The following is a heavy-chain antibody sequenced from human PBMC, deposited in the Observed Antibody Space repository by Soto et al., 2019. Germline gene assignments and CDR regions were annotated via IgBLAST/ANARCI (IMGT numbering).Heavy chain of an antibody. V-gene: IGHV1-69*01. Sequence: QVQLVQSGAEVKKPGSSVKVSCKASGGTFSSYAISWVRQAPGQGLEWMGGIIPIFGTANYAQKFQGRVTLTADESTSTAYIELSSLRSEDTAVYYCVGSHYGDYALYYFDYWGQGTLVTVSS. D-gene: IGHD4-17*01. CDR2: IIPIFGTA. CDR3: VGSHYGDYALYYFDY. CDR1: GGTFSSYA. J-gene: IGHJ4*02.